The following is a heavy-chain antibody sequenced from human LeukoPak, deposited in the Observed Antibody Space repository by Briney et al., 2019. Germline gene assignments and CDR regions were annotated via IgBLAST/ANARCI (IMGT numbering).Heavy chain of an antibody. Sequence: ASVKVSCKASGYTFTSYGISWVRQAPGQGLEWMGWISAYNGNTNYAQKLQGRVTMTTDTSTSTAYMELRSLRSDDTAVYYCARDYYDSSGYSPSPVDYWGQGTLVTVSS. CDR3: ARDYYDSSGYSPSPVDY. J-gene: IGHJ4*02. CDR1: GYTFTSYG. V-gene: IGHV1-18*01. D-gene: IGHD3-22*01. CDR2: ISAYNGNT.